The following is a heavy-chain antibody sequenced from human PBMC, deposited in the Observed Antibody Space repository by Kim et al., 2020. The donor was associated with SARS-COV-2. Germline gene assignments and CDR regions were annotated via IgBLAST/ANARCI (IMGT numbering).Heavy chain of an antibody. J-gene: IGHJ6*02. V-gene: IGHV4-39*07. D-gene: IGHD5-12*01. CDR3: ARGIYGGYLYYYYGMDV. CDR2: IYYSGST. Sequence: SETLSLTCTVSGGSISSSSYYWGWIRQPPGKGLEWIGSIYYSGSTYYNPSLKSRVTISVDTSKNQFSLKLSSVTAADTAVYYCARGIYGGYLYYYYGMDVWGQGTTVTVSS. CDR1: GGSISSSSYY.